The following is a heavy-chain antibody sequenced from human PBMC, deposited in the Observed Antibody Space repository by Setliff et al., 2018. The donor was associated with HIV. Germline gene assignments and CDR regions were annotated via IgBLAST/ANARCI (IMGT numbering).Heavy chain of an antibody. Sequence: GVLRLSCAASGFIFSDFYMSWIRQAPGKGLEWVANIKQDGSEKYYVDFVKGRFTISRDNAKNSLYLQMNSLGAEDTAVYYCARDSGTTLGATRPGYWGQGTLVTVSS. CDR2: IKQDGSEK. CDR3: ARDSGTTLGATRPGY. V-gene: IGHV3-7*01. CDR1: GFIFSDFY. D-gene: IGHD1-26*01. J-gene: IGHJ4*02.